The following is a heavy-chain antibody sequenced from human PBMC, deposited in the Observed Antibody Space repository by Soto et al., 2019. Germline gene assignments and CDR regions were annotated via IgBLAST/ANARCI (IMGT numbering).Heavy chain of an antibody. D-gene: IGHD3-22*01. CDR2: IYYSGST. CDR1: VASISSGGYY. J-gene: IGHJ5*02. V-gene: IGHV4-31*03. CDR3: ARESKYDTSGYPPWFAP. Sequence: QVQLQESGPGLVKPSQTLSLTCTVSVASISSGGYYWSWIRQHPGEGLEGIGNIYYSGSTSYNPSLKSRVTISVDTSKNQFSLKLSSVTAADTAIYYCARESKYDTSGYPPWFAPWGQGTLVTVSS.